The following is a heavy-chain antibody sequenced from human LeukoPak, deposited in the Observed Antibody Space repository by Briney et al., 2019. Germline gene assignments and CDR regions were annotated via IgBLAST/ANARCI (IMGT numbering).Heavy chain of an antibody. CDR1: GFTFSSYA. V-gene: IGHV3-23*01. Sequence: GGSLRLSCAASGFTFSSYAMSWVRQAPGKGLEWVSDINGSGGSTYYADSVKGRFTISRDNSKNTLYLQMNSLRAEDTAVYYCAKGPRTVRFGDRHKGMFDYWGQGTLVTVSS. CDR3: AKGPRTVRFGDRHKGMFDY. D-gene: IGHD3-10*01. J-gene: IGHJ4*02. CDR2: INGSGGST.